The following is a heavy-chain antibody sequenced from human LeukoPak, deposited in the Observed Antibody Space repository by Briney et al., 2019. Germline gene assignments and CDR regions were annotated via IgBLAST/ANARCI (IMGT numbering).Heavy chain of an antibody. Sequence: SETLSLTCTVSGGSISSYYWSWIRQPPGKGLEWIGYIYYSGSTNYNPSLKSRVTISVDTSKNQFPLKLSSVTAADTAVYYCARGYCSSTSCYYPRNWFDPWGQGTLVTVSS. CDR2: IYYSGST. CDR3: ARGYCSSTSCYYPRNWFDP. V-gene: IGHV4-59*12. J-gene: IGHJ5*02. D-gene: IGHD2-2*01. CDR1: GGSISSYY.